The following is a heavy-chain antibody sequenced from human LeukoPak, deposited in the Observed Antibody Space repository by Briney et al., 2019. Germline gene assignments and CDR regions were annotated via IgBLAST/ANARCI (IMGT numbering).Heavy chain of an antibody. Sequence: SETLSLTCTVSGYSISSGYYWGWIRQPPGKGLEWIGSIYHNGSTYYNPSLKSRVTISVDTSKNQSSLKLSSVTAADTAVYYCARGGYYDILTGYYTYYFDYWGQGTLVTVSS. CDR3: ARGGYYDILTGYYTYYFDY. CDR1: GYSISSGYY. V-gene: IGHV4-38-2*02. D-gene: IGHD3-9*01. CDR2: IYHNGST. J-gene: IGHJ4*02.